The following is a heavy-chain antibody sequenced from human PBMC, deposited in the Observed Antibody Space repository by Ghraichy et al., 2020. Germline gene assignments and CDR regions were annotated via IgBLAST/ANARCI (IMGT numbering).Heavy chain of an antibody. D-gene: IGHD3-22*01. V-gene: IGHV3-23*01. J-gene: IGHJ3*01. Sequence: GALKISCTASGFTFSSYAMSWVRQAPGKGLEWASAITGSGTMTYYADSVKGRFTISRDNTKNTLYLQMNSLRAEDTAVYFCAKDGDSNGYYLGAFDVWGQGTMVTVSS. CDR2: ITGSGTMT. CDR3: AKDGDSNGYYLGAFDV. CDR1: GFTFSSYA.